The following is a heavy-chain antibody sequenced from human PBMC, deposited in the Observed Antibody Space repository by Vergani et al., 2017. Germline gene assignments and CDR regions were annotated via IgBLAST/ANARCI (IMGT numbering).Heavy chain of an antibody. CDR2: ISWNSGSI. J-gene: IGHJ3*02. CDR1: GFTFDDYA. V-gene: IGHV3-9*01. D-gene: IGHD3-22*01. Sequence: EVQLVESGGGLVQPGRSLRLSCAASGFTFDDYAMHWVRQAPGKGLEWVSGISWNSGSIGYADSVKGRFTISRDNAKNSLYLQMNSLRAEDTAVYYCAREYYYDSSGYQDDAFDIWGQGTMVTVSS. CDR3: AREYYYDSSGYQDDAFDI.